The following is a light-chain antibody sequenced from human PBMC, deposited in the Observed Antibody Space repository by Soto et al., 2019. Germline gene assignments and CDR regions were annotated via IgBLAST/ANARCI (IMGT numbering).Light chain of an antibody. CDR1: QSVGSSY. CDR3: QQYGSSPLT. Sequence: EIVLTQSPCTLSLSPGERATLSCRASQSVGSSYLAWYQHKPGQAPKLLIYVTSRRATDIPDRFSGSGSGTDFTLTISRLEPEDFAVYYCQQYGSSPLTLGGGTKVDIK. V-gene: IGKV3-20*01. CDR2: VTS. J-gene: IGKJ4*01.